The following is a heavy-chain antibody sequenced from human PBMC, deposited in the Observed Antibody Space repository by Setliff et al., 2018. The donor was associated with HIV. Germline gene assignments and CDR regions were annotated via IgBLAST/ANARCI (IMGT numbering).Heavy chain of an antibody. CDR1: GYNLNSYG. CDR3: ARDYLHVFDI. J-gene: IGHJ3*02. V-gene: IGHV1-18*01. CDR2: ISTYNGNT. Sequence: ASVKVSCKASGYNLNSYGISWVRQAPGQGLEWMGWISTYNGNTNFAQKVQGRVTLTTETSTSIAYMELRSLTSDDTAVYYCARDYLHVFDIWGQGTMVTVSS.